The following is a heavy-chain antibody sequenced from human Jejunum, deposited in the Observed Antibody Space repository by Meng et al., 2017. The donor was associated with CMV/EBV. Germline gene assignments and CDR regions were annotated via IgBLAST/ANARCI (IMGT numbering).Heavy chain of an antibody. V-gene: IGHV6-1*01. CDR2: AYYRSKWFY. D-gene: IGHD6-13*01. CDR3: ARGLYDSSWSTFDY. CDR1: GDSVSSKSAA. J-gene: IGHJ4*02. Sequence: QVQLLQSGPGLVKPSQTLSLICAISGDSVSSKSAAWNWIRQSPSRGLEWLGRAYYRSKWFYDYALSVKSRININPDTSKNRFSLQLNSVTPEDTAVYYCARGLYDSSWSTFDYWGQGTLVTASS.